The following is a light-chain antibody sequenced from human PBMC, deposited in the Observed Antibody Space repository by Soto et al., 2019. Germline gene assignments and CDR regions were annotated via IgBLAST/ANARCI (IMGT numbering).Light chain of an antibody. V-gene: IGKV3-15*01. Sequence: EIVLTQSPGALSVSPGERATLSCRASQSIRSDLAWYQQKAGQAPRLLIYDASTRATGVPARFSGSGSGTDFTLTISSLQSEDFAVYYCQRYNYWPYTFGQGTKVDIK. CDR3: QRYNYWPYT. CDR2: DAS. J-gene: IGKJ2*01. CDR1: QSIRSD.